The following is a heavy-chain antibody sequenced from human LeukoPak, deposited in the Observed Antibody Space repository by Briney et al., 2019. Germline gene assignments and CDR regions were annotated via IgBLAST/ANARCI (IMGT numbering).Heavy chain of an antibody. CDR2: IYYSGST. CDR1: GGSISSSSYY. CDR3: ARAGVPQYLITMIVVVINDAFDI. J-gene: IGHJ3*02. V-gene: IGHV4-39*07. D-gene: IGHD3-22*01. Sequence: SETLSLTCTVSGGSISSSSYYWGWIRQPPGKGLEWIGSIYYSGSTYYNPSLKSRVTISVDTSKNQFSLKLSSVTAADTAVYYCARAGVPQYLITMIVVVINDAFDIWGQGTMVTVSS.